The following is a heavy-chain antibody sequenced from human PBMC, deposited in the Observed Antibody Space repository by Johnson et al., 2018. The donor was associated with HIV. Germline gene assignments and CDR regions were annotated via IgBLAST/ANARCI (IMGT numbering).Heavy chain of an antibody. J-gene: IGHJ3*01. Sequence: VQLVESGGGLVQPGGSLRLSCAGSGYIFRNYWMHWVRQAPGKGLVWVARIYSDGSDTAYADSVKGRFTISRDNAKKTLYLQMNSLRAEDTAVYYCARGYTNGWYFDGAFDVWGQGTMVTVSS. V-gene: IGHV3-74*03. D-gene: IGHD6-19*01. CDR2: IYSDGSDT. CDR3: ARGYTNGWYFDGAFDV. CDR1: GYIFRNYW.